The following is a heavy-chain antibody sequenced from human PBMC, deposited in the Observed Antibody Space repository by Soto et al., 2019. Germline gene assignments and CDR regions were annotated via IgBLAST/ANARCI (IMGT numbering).Heavy chain of an antibody. CDR3: ATHVEYTYGSTYYYYAMDV. J-gene: IGHJ6*02. V-gene: IGHV1-24*01. Sequence: ASVKVSCKVSGYTLTELSMHWVRQAPGKGLEWMGGFDPEEGETIYAQKFQGRVTMTEDTSTDTAYMELSSLRSEDTAVYFCATHVEYTYGSTYYYYAMDVLGQGNPGHRLL. D-gene: IGHD3-10*01. CDR2: FDPEEGET. CDR1: GYTLTELS.